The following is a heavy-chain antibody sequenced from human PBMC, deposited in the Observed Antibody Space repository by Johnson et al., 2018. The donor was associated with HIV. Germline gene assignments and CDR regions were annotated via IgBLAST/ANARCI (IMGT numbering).Heavy chain of an antibody. CDR3: AKEATDAAFDI. CDR2: IRFDGSST. CDR1: GFTFSGYG. Sequence: QVKLVESGGGVVQPGGSLRLSCAASGFTFSGYGMHWVRQAPGKGLEWLAFIRFDGSSTTYADSVKGRFTISRDNAKNSLYLQMNSLRAEDTAVDYCAKEATDAAFDIWGQGSMVTVSS. D-gene: IGHD1-14*01. V-gene: IGHV3-30*02. J-gene: IGHJ3*02.